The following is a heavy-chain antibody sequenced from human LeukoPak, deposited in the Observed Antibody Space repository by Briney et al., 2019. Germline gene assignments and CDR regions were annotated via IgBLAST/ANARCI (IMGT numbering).Heavy chain of an antibody. CDR1: GGSISSYY. CDR3: AVHHSWGSSGWYISGAFDI. CDR2: IYYSGST. J-gene: IGHJ3*02. V-gene: IGHV4-59*08. Sequence: SETLSLTCTVSGGSISSYYWSWIRQPPGKGLEWIGYIYYSGSTNYNPSLKSRVTISVDTSKNQFSLKLSSVTAADTAVYYCAVHHSWGSSGWYISGAFDIWGQGTMVTVSS. D-gene: IGHD6-19*01.